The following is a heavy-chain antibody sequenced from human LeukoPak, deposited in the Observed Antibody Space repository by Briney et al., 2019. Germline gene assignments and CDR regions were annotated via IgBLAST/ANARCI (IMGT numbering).Heavy chain of an antibody. CDR2: INHSGST. J-gene: IGHJ4*02. D-gene: IGHD3-22*01. CDR1: GGSFSGYY. V-gene: IGHV4-34*01. CDR3: ARLYDSSGYYYPFDY. Sequence: SETLSLTCAVSGGSFSGYYWSWIRQPPGKGLEWIGEINHSGSTNYNPSLKSRVTISVDTSKNHFSLKLSSVTAADTAVYYCARLYDSSGYYYPFDYWGQGTLVTVSS.